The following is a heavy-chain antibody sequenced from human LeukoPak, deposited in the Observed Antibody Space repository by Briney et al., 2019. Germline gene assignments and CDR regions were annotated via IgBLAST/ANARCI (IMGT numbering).Heavy chain of an antibody. V-gene: IGHV3-23*01. CDR2: ISASGGSS. CDR1: GFTFSNYA. J-gene: IGHJ4*02. CDR3: AKEMAFGIAVAGFFYF. D-gene: IGHD6-19*01. Sequence: GGSLRLSCAASGFTFSNYAINWVRQAPGKGLEWVSAISASGGSSYYAGSVRYRFTISRDNTKNMLYLKVSSLRAEDTDVYYCAKEMAFGIAVAGFFYFWGQGTLVTVSS.